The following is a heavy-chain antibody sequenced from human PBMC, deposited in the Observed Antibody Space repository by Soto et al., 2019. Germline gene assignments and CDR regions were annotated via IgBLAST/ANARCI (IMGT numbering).Heavy chain of an antibody. CDR2: ISAYIGNT. CDR1: GYTFTNYG. J-gene: IGHJ4*02. V-gene: IGHV1-18*01. CDR3: ARGGAYDSSAYYDC. Sequence: QVQLVQSGTEVKKPGASVKVSCKASGYTFTNYGVSWVRQAPGQELEWMGWISAYIGNTNYAQKFQGRVSMTTDTSTSTAYMELRSLRSDDTAVYYCARGGAYDSSAYYDCWGQGTLVTVSS. D-gene: IGHD3-22*01.